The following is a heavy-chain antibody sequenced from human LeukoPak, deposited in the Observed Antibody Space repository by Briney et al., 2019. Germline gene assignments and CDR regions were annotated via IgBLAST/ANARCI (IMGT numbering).Heavy chain of an antibody. CDR3: AKVASGSGSMYYYGMDV. D-gene: IGHD3-10*01. J-gene: IGHJ6*02. CDR2: ITGSGGTT. CDR1: TFIFSNYA. V-gene: IGHV3-23*01. Sequence: PGGSLGLSCAASTFIFSNYAMSWVRQAPGKGLEWVSAITGSGGTTYYAESVKGRFTISRDNSKNTLYLQMNSLRAEDTAVYHCAKVASGSGSMYYYGMDVWGQGTTVTVSS.